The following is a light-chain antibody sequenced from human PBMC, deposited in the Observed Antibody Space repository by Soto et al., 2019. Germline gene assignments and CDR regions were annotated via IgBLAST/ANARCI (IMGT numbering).Light chain of an antibody. J-gene: IGLJ1*01. CDR1: SSDVGKYSY. Sequence: QSALTQPASVSGSPGQSITISCTGTSSDVGKYSYVSWYQQHPAKAPKLMIFEVSNRPSGVSNRFSGSKSGNTASLTISGLQAEDEADYYCSSYTSSSSYVFGTGTKLTVL. V-gene: IGLV2-14*01. CDR3: SSYTSSSSYV. CDR2: EVS.